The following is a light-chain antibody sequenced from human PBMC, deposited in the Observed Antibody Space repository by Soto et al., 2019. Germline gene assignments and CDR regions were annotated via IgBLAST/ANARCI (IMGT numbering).Light chain of an antibody. J-gene: IGKJ4*02. CDR1: QSVSNNY. CDR2: GAS. Sequence: EIVLTQSPGTLSLSPGERATLSCRASQSVSNNYLAWYQPKPGQAPRLLIYGASNRATGIPDRFSGSGSGTDFTLPISRLEPEDFAVDDCQQYGSSGTFGRGTKVDIK. CDR3: QQYGSSGT. V-gene: IGKV3-20*01.